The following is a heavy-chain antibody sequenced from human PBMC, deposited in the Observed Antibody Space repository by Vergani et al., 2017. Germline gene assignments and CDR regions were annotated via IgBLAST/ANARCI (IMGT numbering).Heavy chain of an antibody. CDR1: GYSISSGYY. D-gene: IGHD6-13*01. Sequence: QVQLQESGPGLVKPSETLSLTCAVSGYSISSGYYWGWIRQPPGQGLEWIGSIYHSGSTYYNPYLKSRGTISVDTSKNQFSLKLSSVTAAATAVYYCARPGSSSWYQVSWYFDLWGRGTLVTVSS. V-gene: IGHV4-38-2*01. J-gene: IGHJ2*01. CDR3: ARPGSSSWYQVSWYFDL. CDR2: IYHSGST.